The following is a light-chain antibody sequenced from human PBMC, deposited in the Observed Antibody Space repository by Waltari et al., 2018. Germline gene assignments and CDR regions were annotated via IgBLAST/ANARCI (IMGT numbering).Light chain of an antibody. CDR2: GAS. CDR3: QRYNSYANT. CDR1: QSVLYSSNNKNY. J-gene: IGKJ2*01. Sequence: DIQMTQSPDSLAVSLGERATINCKSSQSVLYSSNNKNYLAWYQQKPGKAPKLLIYGASTLESGVPGRFSGTGSGTEFTLTISSLQPDDFATYYCQRYNSYANTFGQGTKVDIK. V-gene: IGKV4-1*01.